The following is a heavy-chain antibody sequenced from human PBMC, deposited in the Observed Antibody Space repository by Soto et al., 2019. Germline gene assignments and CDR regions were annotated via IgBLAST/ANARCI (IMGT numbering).Heavy chain of an antibody. D-gene: IGHD5-18*01. V-gene: IGHV3-30-3*01. J-gene: IGHJ4*02. CDR3: AREADTGAIDY. CDR2: ISYDGSNK. Sequence: QVQLVESGGGVVQPGRSLRLSCAASGFTYSSYAMHWVRQAPGKGLEWVAVISYDGSNKYYADSVKGRFTISRDNSKNTLYLQMNSLRAEDTAVDYCAREADTGAIDYWGQGTLVTVSS. CDR1: GFTYSSYA.